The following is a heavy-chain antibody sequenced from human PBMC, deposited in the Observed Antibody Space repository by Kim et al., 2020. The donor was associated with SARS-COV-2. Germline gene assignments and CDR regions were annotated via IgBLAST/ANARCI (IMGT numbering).Heavy chain of an antibody. D-gene: IGHD1-1*01. J-gene: IGHJ6*02. CDR3: ARDTEQQYYYYGMDV. Sequence: ASVKVSCKASGYTFTGYYMHWVRQAPGQGLEWMGRINPNSGGTNYAQKFQGRVTMTRDTSISTAYMELSRLRSDDTAVYYCARDTEQQYYYYGMDVWGQGTTVTVSS. CDR1: GYTFTGYY. CDR2: INPNSGGT. V-gene: IGHV1-2*06.